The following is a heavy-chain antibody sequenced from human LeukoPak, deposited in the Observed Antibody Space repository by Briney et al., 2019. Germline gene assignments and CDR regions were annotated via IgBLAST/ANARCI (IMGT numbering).Heavy chain of an antibody. CDR2: INPNSGGT. Sequence: ASVKVSCKASGYTFTGYYMHWVRQAPGQGLEWMGWINPNSGGTNYAQKFQGWVTMTRDTSISTAYMELSRLRSDDTAVYYCAREILGYSSYDSRAFDIWGQGTMVTVSS. CDR3: AREILGYSSYDSRAFDI. J-gene: IGHJ3*02. CDR1: GYTFTGYY. D-gene: IGHD5-12*01. V-gene: IGHV1-2*04.